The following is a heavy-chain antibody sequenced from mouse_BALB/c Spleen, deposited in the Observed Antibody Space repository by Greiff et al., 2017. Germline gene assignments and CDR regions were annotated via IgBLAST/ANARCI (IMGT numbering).Heavy chain of an antibody. Sequence: VQLQESGAELARPGASVKLSCKASGYTFTDYYINWVKQRTGQGLEWIGEIYPGSGNTYYNEKFKGKATLTADKSSSTAYMQLSSLTSEDSAVYFCARIGGNFAYWGQGTLVTVSA. CDR2: IYPGSGNT. CDR3: ARIGGNFAY. CDR1: GYTFTDYY. D-gene: IGHD1-1*02. V-gene: IGHV1-77*01. J-gene: IGHJ3*01.